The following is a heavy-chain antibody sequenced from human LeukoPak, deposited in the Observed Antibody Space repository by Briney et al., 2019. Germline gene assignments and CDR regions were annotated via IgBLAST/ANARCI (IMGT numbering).Heavy chain of an antibody. CDR1: GFTFSSYV. CDR3: AKHRFESGGYHSTD. J-gene: IGHJ4*02. D-gene: IGHD3-22*01. CDR2: ISNSGGST. Sequence: GGSLRLSCAASGFTFSSYVMSWVRQAPGKGLEWVSSISNSGGSTYYADSVKGRFTISRDNSKNTLYLQMNSLRDEDTAVYYCAKHRFESGGYHSTDWGQGTLVTVSS. V-gene: IGHV3-23*01.